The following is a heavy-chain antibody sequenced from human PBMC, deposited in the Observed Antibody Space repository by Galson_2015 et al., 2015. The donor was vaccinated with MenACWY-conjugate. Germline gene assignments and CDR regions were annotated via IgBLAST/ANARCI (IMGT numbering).Heavy chain of an antibody. D-gene: IGHD5-18*01. Sequence: SLRLASAGSGFTASYYPMTSVSQGPGTRLDIVSTISARRSITNYGAPVQGQFTISTALYPNTLYLQMNNLRAEDTAVYYCAKDLWARESSYGPFEYWGQGTLVTFSS. J-gene: IGHJ4*02. CDR1: GFTASYYP. V-gene: IGHV3-23*01. CDR3: AKDLWARESSYGPFEY. CDR2: ISARRSIT.